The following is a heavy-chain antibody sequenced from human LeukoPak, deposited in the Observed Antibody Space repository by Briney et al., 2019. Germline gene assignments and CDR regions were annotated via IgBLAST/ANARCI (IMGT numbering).Heavy chain of an antibody. J-gene: IGHJ4*02. V-gene: IGHV3-11*04. CDR3: AKDEYSSPAHY. D-gene: IGHD6-6*01. CDR1: GFTFSDYY. CDR2: ISSGGSTI. Sequence: PGGSLRLSCAVSGFTFSDYYMSWIRQAPGKGLEWVSYISSGGSTISHADSVKGRFTISRDNAKNSLYLQMNSLRAEDTAVYYCAKDEYSSPAHYWGQGTLVTVSS.